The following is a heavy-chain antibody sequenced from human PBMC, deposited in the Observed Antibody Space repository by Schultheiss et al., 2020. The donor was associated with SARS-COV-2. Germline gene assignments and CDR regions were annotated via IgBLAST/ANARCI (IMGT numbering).Heavy chain of an antibody. V-gene: IGHV3-33*08. D-gene: IGHD4-11*01. CDR2: IWYDGSNK. J-gene: IGHJ6*02. CDR3: ARDLDYSELALGMDV. CDR1: GFTFSSYA. Sequence: GGSLRLSCAASGFTFSSYAMHWVRLAPGKGLEWVAVIWYDGSNKYYADSVKGRFTISRDNAKNSLYLQMNSLRAEDTAVYYCARDLDYSELALGMDVWGQGTTVTVSS.